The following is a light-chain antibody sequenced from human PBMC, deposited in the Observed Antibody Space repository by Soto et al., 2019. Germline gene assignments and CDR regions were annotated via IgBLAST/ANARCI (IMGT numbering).Light chain of an antibody. CDR1: QSVSSSY. J-gene: IGKJ5*01. CDR2: GAS. CDR3: QQYGSSPPIT. Sequence: EIVLTQSAGTLSLSPGERATLSCRASQSVSSSYLAWYQQKPGQAPMLLIYGASSRATGIPDRFSGSGSGTDFALTISRLEPADFAVYYCQQYGSSPPITFGQGTRLEIK. V-gene: IGKV3-20*01.